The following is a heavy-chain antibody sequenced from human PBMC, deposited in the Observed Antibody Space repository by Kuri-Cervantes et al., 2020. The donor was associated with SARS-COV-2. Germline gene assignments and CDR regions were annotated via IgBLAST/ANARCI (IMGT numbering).Heavy chain of an antibody. J-gene: IGHJ4*02. CDR2: ISAYNGNT. Sequence: ASVKVSCKASGYTFTSYGISWVRRAPGQGLEWMGWISAYNGNTNYAQKLQGRVTMTTDTSTSTAYMELRSLRSDDTAVYYCARDYIVVVPAANSNFDYWGQGTLVTGAS. D-gene: IGHD2-2*01. CDR3: ARDYIVVVPAANSNFDY. CDR1: GYTFTSYG. V-gene: IGHV1-18*01.